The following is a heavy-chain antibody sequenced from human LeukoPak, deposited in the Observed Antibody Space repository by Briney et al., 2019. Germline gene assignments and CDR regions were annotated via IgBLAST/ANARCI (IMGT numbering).Heavy chain of an antibody. Sequence: PSQTLSLTCAVSGGSISSGGYSWSWIRQPPGKGLEWIGYIYHSGSTYYSPSLKSRVTVSVDRSKNQFSLKLSSVTAADTAVYYCARGVVPAATAEYYFDYWGQGTLVTVSS. CDR2: IYHSGST. J-gene: IGHJ4*02. D-gene: IGHD2-2*01. V-gene: IGHV4-30-2*01. CDR3: ARGVVPAATAEYYFDY. CDR1: GGSISSGGYS.